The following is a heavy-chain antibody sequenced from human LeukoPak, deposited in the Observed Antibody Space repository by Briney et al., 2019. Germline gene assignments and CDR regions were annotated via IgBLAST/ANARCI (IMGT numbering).Heavy chain of an antibody. J-gene: IGHJ4*02. D-gene: IGHD6-6*01. V-gene: IGHV3-7*01. CDR1: GFTFSSYW. CDR3: ARIAARIYFDY. CDR2: IKQDGSEK. Sequence: GGSLRLSCAASGFTFSSYWMSWVRLAPGKGLEWVANIKQDGSEKYYVDSVKGRFTISRDNAKNSLYLQMNSLRAEDTAVYYCARIAARIYFDYWGQGTLVTVSS.